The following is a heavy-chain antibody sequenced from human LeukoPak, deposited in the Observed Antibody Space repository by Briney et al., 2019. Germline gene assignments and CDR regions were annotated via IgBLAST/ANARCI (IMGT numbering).Heavy chain of an antibody. J-gene: IGHJ3*02. CDR3: ARFGFHAFDI. CDR1: GGSISSGSYY. CDR2: IYSSGST. D-gene: IGHD3-10*01. V-gene: IGHV4-61*02. Sequence: SQTLSLTCTVSGGSISSGSYYWSWIRQPAGKGLEWIGRIYSSGSTNYNPSLKSRVTISLDTSKNQFSLKLSSVTAADTAVYYCARFGFHAFDIWGQGTMVTVSS.